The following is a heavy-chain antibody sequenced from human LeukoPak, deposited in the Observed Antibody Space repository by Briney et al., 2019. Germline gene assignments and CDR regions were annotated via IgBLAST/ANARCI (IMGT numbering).Heavy chain of an antibody. D-gene: IGHD2-15*01. J-gene: IGHJ3*02. V-gene: IGHV1-8*01. CDR2: MNPNSGNT. Sequence: ASVKVSCKASGYTFTSYDINWVRHATGQGLEWMGWMNPNSGNTGYAQKFQGRVTMTRNTSISTAYMELTSLRSEDTAVYYCALTAATILGDAFDIWGQGTMATVSS. CDR3: ALTAATILGDAFDI. CDR1: GYTFTSYD.